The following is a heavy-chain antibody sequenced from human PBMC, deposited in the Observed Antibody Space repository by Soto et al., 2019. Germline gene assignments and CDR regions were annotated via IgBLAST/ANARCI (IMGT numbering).Heavy chain of an antibody. D-gene: IGHD3-16*01. CDR3: AKVAGGLGYFDL. CDR1: GFTFSDYA. V-gene: IGHV3-23*01. Sequence: GGSLRLSCAVSGFTFSDYAMRWVRQAPGKGLEWVATISATGGNIEYTDSLKGRFTISRDNSKNTLYLQLNGLTSDDTAVHYCAKVAGGLGYFDLWGRGTLVTVSS. J-gene: IGHJ2*01. CDR2: ISATGGNI.